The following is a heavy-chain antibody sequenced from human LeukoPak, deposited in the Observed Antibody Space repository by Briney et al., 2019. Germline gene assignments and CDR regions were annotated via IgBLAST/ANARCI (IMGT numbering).Heavy chain of an antibody. D-gene: IGHD6-19*01. Sequence: GGSLRLSCAGSGFTFSRYSMNWFRQAPGKGLERVSSISSRSTNIYYADSVKGRFTISRDNAKNSLYLQMNSLGAEDTAVYYCARDAQWLVPEGYFYYMDVWGKGTTVTVSS. V-gene: IGHV3-21*01. CDR2: ISSRSTNI. CDR1: GFTFSRYS. J-gene: IGHJ6*03. CDR3: ARDAQWLVPEGYFYYMDV.